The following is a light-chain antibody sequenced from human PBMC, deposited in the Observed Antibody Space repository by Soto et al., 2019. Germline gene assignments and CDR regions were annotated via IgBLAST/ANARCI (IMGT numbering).Light chain of an antibody. V-gene: IGKV3D-20*02. CDR3: QQRNTWPPIT. CDR1: QSVTSSS. Sequence: EIVLTQFPGTLSLSPGERATLSCRASQSVTSSSLAWYQQKVGRAPRVLIYGASRRASGVPARFSGSGSGTDFTLTISSLEPEDFALYYCQQRNTWPPITFGQGTRLEIK. CDR2: GAS. J-gene: IGKJ5*01.